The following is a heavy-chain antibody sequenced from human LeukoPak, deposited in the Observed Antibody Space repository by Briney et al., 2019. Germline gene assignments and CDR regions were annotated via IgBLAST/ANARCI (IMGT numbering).Heavy chain of an antibody. J-gene: IGHJ4*02. V-gene: IGHV4-39*07. CDR2: IYYSGST. CDR1: GGSISSSSYY. CDR3: AATMVRGVHTHFDY. Sequence: PSETLSLTCTVSGGSISSSSYYWGWIRQPPGKGLEWIGSIYYSGSTYYNPSLKSRVTISVDTSKNQFSLKLSSVTAADTAVYYCAATMVRGVHTHFDYWGQGTLVTVSS. D-gene: IGHD3-10*01.